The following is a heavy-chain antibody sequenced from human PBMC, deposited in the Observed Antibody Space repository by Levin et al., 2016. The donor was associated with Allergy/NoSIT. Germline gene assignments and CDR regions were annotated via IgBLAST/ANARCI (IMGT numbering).Heavy chain of an antibody. Sequence: VRQMPGKGLEWMGIIYPGDSDTRYSPSFQGQVTISADKSISTAYLQWSSLKASDTAMYYCARHRSPLYYYDSSGYYPDYWGQGTLVTVSS. CDR2: IYPGDSDT. V-gene: IGHV5-51*01. J-gene: IGHJ4*02. CDR3: ARHRSPLYYYDSSGYYPDY. D-gene: IGHD3-22*01.